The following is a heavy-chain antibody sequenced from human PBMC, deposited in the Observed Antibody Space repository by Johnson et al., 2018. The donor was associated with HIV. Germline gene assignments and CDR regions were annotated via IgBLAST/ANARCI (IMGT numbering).Heavy chain of an antibody. CDR3: AKAYCPGCDGFEI. J-gene: IGHJ3*02. D-gene: IGHD2-21*01. CDR1: GFTFNNYD. V-gene: IGHV3-30*18. Sequence: QVQLVESGGGVVQPGGSLRLSCAASGFTFNNYDMDWVRQAPGRGLEWVVSISYDGSKKYYGDSVKGRFTISRDNSKNTLYLQMDSLRIEDTAFYYCAKAYCPGCDGFEIWGQGTMVTVSS. CDR2: ISYDGSKK.